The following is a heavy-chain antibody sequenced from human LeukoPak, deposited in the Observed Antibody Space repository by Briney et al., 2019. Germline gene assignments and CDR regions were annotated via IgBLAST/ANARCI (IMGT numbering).Heavy chain of an antibody. J-gene: IGHJ6*02. D-gene: IGHD2-2*01. CDR2: IYYSGST. Sequence: PSETLSLTCTVSGDSISNYYWSWIRQPPGKGLEWIGYIYYSGSTNNNPYLKSRVTVSVDTSKNQFSLKLTSVTIADTAVYYCAREKCSSTSCPLVYIYYYYGMDVWGQGTTVTVSS. CDR3: AREKCSSTSCPLVYIYYYYGMDV. CDR1: GDSISNYY. V-gene: IGHV4-59*01.